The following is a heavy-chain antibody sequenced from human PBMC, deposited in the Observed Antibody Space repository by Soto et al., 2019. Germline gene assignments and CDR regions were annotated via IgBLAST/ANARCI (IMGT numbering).Heavy chain of an antibody. V-gene: IGHV4-61*01. CDR2: IYYSGST. J-gene: IGHJ6*02. CDR3: ARDLSRGYSSWLRDYYYGMDV. CDR1: GGSITSSSYY. D-gene: IGHD6-13*01. Sequence: PSETLSLTCTVSGGSITSSSYYWSWIRQPPGKGLEWIGYIYYSGSTNYNPSLKSRVTISVDTSKNQFSLKLSSVTAADTAVYYCARDLSRGYSSWLRDYYYGMDVWGQGTTVTVSS.